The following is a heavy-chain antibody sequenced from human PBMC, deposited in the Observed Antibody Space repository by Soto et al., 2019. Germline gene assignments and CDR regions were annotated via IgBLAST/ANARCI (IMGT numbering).Heavy chain of an antibody. J-gene: IGHJ4*02. D-gene: IGHD1-1*01. CDR2: IYYSGST. V-gene: IGHV4-59*01. Sequence: QVQLQESGPGLVKPSETLSLTCTVSGGSISSYYWSWIRQPPGKGLEWIGYIYYSGSTNYNPSLKSRVTISVDTSKNQFSLKLSSVTAADTAVYYCARQEGLQDGYNSLDYWGQGTLVTVSS. CDR3: ARQEGLQDGYNSLDY. CDR1: GGSISSYY.